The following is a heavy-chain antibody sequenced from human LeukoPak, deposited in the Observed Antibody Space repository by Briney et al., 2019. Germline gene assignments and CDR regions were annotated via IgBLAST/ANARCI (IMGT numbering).Heavy chain of an antibody. CDR2: ISSSSSYI. CDR3: ARDSASGIVVVVAEDYYYYGMDV. V-gene: IGHV3-21*01. Sequence: GGSLRLSCAASGFTFSSYSMNWVRQAPGKGLEWVSSISSSSSYIYYADSVKGRFTISRDNAKNSLYLQMNSLRAEDTAVYYCARDSASGIVVVVAEDYYYYGMDVWGQGTTVTVSS. CDR1: GFTFSSYS. D-gene: IGHD2-15*01. J-gene: IGHJ6*02.